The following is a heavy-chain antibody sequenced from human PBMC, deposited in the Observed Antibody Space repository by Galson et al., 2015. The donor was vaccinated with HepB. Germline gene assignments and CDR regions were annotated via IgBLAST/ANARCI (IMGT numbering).Heavy chain of an antibody. V-gene: IGHV3-73*01. CDR1: GFTFSGSA. Sequence: SLRLSCAASGFTFSGSAMHWVRQASGKGLEWVGRIRNKPNSYATAYAASVKGRFTISRDDSKNTAYLRMNSLKTEDTAVYYCTRQVPDYYGSGSLYGMDVWRQGTTVTVSS. CDR2: IRNKPNSYAT. J-gene: IGHJ6*02. D-gene: IGHD3-10*01. CDR3: TRQVPDYYGSGSLYGMDV.